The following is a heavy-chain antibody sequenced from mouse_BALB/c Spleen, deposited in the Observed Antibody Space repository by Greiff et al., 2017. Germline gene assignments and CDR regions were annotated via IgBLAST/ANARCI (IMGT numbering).Heavy chain of an antibody. CDR1: GFSLTSYG. J-gene: IGHJ3*01. CDR3: ASAYDYDGGAFAY. CDR2: IWSGGST. Sequence: VKLMESGPGLVQPSQSLSITCTVSGFSLTSYGVHWVRQSPGKGLEWLGVIWSGGSTDYNAAFISRLSISKDNSKSQVFFKMNSLQADDTAIYYCASAYDYDGGAFAYWGQGTLVTVSA. V-gene: IGHV2-4-1*01. D-gene: IGHD2-4*01.